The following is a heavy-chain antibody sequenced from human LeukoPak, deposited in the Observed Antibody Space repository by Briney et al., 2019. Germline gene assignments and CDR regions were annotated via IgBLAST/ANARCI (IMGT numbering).Heavy chain of an antibody. V-gene: IGHV5-51*01. CDR1: GYSFTSYW. J-gene: IGHJ5*02. CDR2: IYPGDSDT. D-gene: IGHD3-22*01. CDR3: ARRYYYDSSGLALLNWFTP. Sequence: GESLKISCKGSGYSFTSYWIGWVRQMPGKGLEWMGIIYPGDSDTRYSPSFQGQVTISADKSISTAYLQWSSLKASDTAMYYCARRYYYDSSGLALLNWFTPGAREPWSPSPQ.